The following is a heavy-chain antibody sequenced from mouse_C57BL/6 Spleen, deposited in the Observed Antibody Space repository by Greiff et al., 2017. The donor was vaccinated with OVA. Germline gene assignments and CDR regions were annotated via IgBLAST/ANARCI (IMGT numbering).Heavy chain of an antibody. Sequence: EVMLVESGGGLVKPGGSLKLSCAASGFTFSDYGMHWVRQAPEKGLEWVAYISSGSSTIYYADTVKGRFTISRDNAKNTLFLQMTSLRSEDTAMYYCARSNWANWYFDVWGTGTTVTVSS. D-gene: IGHD4-1*01. CDR3: ARSNWANWYFDV. V-gene: IGHV5-17*01. CDR2: ISSGSSTI. CDR1: GFTFSDYG. J-gene: IGHJ1*03.